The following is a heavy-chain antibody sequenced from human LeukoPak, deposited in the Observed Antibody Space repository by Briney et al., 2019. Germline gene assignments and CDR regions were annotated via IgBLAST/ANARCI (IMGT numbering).Heavy chain of an antibody. J-gene: IGHJ4*02. V-gene: IGHV4-4*02. CDR3: ARDGIAVASRGFDY. Sequence: PSETLSLTCAVSGGSISSSNWWSGVRQPPGKGLEWIGEIYHSGSTNYNPSLKSRVTISVDKSKNQFSLKLSSVTAADTAVYYCARDGIAVASRGFDYWGQGTLVTVSS. CDR2: IYHSGST. CDR1: GGSISSSNW. D-gene: IGHD6-19*01.